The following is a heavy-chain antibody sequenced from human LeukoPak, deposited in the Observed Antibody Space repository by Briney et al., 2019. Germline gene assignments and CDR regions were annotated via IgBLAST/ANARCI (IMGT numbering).Heavy chain of an antibody. V-gene: IGHV1-2*02. J-gene: IGHJ4*02. CDR3: ARSTKHVDTAMVPFDY. Sequence: ASVKVSCKASGYTFTSYAMHWVRQAPGQRLEWMGWINPNSGGTDYAQKFQGRVTMTRDTSISTAYMELSRLRSDDTAVYYCARSTKHVDTAMVPFDYWGQGTLVTVSS. CDR2: INPNSGGT. D-gene: IGHD5-18*01. CDR1: GYTFTSYA.